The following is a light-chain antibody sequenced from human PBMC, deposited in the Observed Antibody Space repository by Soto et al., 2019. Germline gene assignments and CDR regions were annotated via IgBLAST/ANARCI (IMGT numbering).Light chain of an antibody. V-gene: IGLV2-11*01. CDR2: DVH. Sequence: QSALTQPRSVSGSPGQSVTLSCTGTSSDVGGYNYVSWYQQHPGKAPKLMIYDVHKRPSGVPDRFAGSKSGNTASLTISGLQAEDEAEYYCCSYAGSYTVVFGGGTKVTVL. CDR1: SSDVGGYNY. J-gene: IGLJ2*01. CDR3: CSYAGSYTVV.